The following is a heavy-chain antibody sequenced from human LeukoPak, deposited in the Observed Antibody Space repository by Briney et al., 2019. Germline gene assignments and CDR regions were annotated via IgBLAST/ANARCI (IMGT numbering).Heavy chain of an antibody. CDR2: INPNSGGT. Sequence: ASVKVSCKASGYTFTGYYMHWVRQAPGQGLEWMGWINPNSGGTNYAQKFQGRVTMTRDRSISTAYMELSRLRSDDTAVYYCARGPAFWELLFDYWGQGTLVTVSS. CDR1: GYTFTGYY. J-gene: IGHJ4*02. CDR3: ARGPAFWELLFDY. D-gene: IGHD1-26*01. V-gene: IGHV1-2*02.